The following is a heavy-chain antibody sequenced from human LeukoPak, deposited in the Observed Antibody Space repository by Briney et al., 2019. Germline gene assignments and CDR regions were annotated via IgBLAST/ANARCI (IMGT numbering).Heavy chain of an antibody. V-gene: IGHV4-59*01. Sequence: SETLSLTCTVSGGSISSYYWSWIRQPPGKGLEWIGYIYYSGSTNYNPSLKSRVTISVDTSKNQFSLKLSSVTAADTAVYYCARDSQYRDYFDYWGQGTLVTVSS. D-gene: IGHD2-2*01. J-gene: IGHJ4*02. CDR2: IYYSGST. CDR1: GGSISSYY. CDR3: ARDSQYRDYFDY.